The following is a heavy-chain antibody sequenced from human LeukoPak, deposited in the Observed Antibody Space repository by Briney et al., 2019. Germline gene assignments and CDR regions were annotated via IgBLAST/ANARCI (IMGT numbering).Heavy chain of an antibody. J-gene: IGHJ4*02. CDR2: ISYDGSNK. CDR1: GFTFSSYT. CDR3: ARDHSRGSGYSLYPD. Sequence: GRSLRLSCAASGFTFSSYTLHWVRQAPGKGLEWVALISYDGSNKYYADSVKGRFTISRDNSKNTLYLQMNSLRAEDTAVYYCARDHSRGSGYSLYPDWGQGTLVTVSS. V-gene: IGHV3-30-3*01. D-gene: IGHD3-22*01.